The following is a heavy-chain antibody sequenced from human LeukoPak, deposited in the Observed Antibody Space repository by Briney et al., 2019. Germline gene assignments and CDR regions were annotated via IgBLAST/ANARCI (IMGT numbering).Heavy chain of an antibody. V-gene: IGHV4-39*01. CDR1: GGSVSSYDYF. CDR2: IYYSGST. CDR3: ARHGYGDYHFDY. D-gene: IGHD4-17*01. J-gene: IGHJ4*02. Sequence: SETLSLTCTVSGGSVSSYDYFWGWICQPPGEGLEWIGTIYYSGSTYYNPSLKSRVTISVATSKNQFSLKLSSVTAADTAVYYCARHGYGDYHFDYWGQGTLVTVSS.